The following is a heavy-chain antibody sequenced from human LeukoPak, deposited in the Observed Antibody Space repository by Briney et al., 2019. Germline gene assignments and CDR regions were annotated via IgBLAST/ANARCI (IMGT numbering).Heavy chain of an antibody. D-gene: IGHD6-19*01. CDR2: IRYDGSNK. J-gene: IGHJ5*02. CDR1: GFTFSSYG. Sequence: PGGSLRLSCAASGFTFSSYGMHWVRQAPGKGLEWVAFIRYDGSNKYYADSVKGRFTISRDNPKNTLYLQMNSLRAEDTAVYYCAGSSSGWYGEIWFDPWGQGTLVTVSS. CDR3: AGSSSGWYGEIWFDP. V-gene: IGHV3-30*02.